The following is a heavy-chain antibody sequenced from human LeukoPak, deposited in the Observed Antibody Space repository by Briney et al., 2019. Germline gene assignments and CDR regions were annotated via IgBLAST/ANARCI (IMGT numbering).Heavy chain of an antibody. J-gene: IGHJ5*02. D-gene: IGHD3-10*01. Sequence: GGSLRLSCAASGFTFSSYSMNWVRQAPGKGLEWVSYISSSSSTIYYANSVKGRFTISRDNAKNSLYLQMNSLRDEDTAVYYCARGGGSGRGNWFDPWGQGSLVIVSS. CDR3: ARGGGSGRGNWFDP. V-gene: IGHV3-48*02. CDR2: ISSSSSTI. CDR1: GFTFSSYS.